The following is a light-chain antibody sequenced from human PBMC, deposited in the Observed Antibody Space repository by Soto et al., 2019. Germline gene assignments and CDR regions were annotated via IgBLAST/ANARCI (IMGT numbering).Light chain of an antibody. V-gene: IGKV1-5*01. Sequence: DIQMTQSPSTLSASVGDRVIITCRASQSINNWLAWYQQKPGEAPKLLIYDASNLDSGTPSRFRGSGSGTEFTLTISGLRPDDFATYFCQQYDSFWTFGQGTTVQMK. CDR1: QSINNW. CDR3: QQYDSFWT. CDR2: DAS. J-gene: IGKJ1*01.